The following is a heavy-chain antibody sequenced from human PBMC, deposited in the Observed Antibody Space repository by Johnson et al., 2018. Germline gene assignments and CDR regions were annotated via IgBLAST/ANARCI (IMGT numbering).Heavy chain of an antibody. CDR3: AGGRDDPLDSTPYYYSDGMDV. V-gene: IGHV1-8*01. CDR1: GYTLTSYD. J-gene: IGHJ6*02. CDR2: MNPNRGNT. D-gene: IGHD3/OR15-3a*01. Sequence: QVQLGESGAEVKKPGASVKVCCKASGYTLTSYDINWVRQATGQGLEWMGWMNPNRGNTGYAEKFQGRVTMSRNTATSTAYMELSSLRYEDQGGYYCAGGRDDPLDSTPYYYSDGMDVWGQGTTVTVSS.